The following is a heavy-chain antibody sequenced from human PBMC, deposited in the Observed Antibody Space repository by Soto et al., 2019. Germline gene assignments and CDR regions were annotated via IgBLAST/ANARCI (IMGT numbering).Heavy chain of an antibody. CDR2: ISGHGIST. CDR3: ASRITTFN. Sequence: EVQLLESGETLVQPGGSLRLSCAASGFTFSTYAMSWARQAPGKGLEWVSAISGHGISTYYADSVKGRFTISRDNSKNTLFLQMNSLRAEDTAIYYCASRITTFNWGQGTLVTVSS. CDR1: GFTFSTYA. V-gene: IGHV3-23*01. J-gene: IGHJ4*02. D-gene: IGHD1-1*01.